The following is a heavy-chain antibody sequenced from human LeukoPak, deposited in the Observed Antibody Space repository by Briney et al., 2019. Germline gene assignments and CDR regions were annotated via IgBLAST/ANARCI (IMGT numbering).Heavy chain of an antibody. Sequence: GGSLRLSCAASGFTFSSYAMSWVRQAPGKGLEWVSGIIENGHSTHYADSVKGRFTISRDNSKNTLYLQMNSLRDEDSAVYFCAKDHCSRTSCLAGFDYWGQGTLVTVSS. CDR3: AKDHCSRTSCLAGFDY. V-gene: IGHV3-23*01. CDR2: IIENGHST. CDR1: GFTFSSYA. J-gene: IGHJ4*02. D-gene: IGHD2-2*01.